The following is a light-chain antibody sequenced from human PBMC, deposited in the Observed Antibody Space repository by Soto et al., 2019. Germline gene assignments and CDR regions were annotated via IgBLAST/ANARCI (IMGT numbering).Light chain of an antibody. V-gene: IGKV3-20*01. J-gene: IGKJ3*01. CDR2: GAS. CDR3: QQCGGSPLFT. Sequence: IVLTQSPGTLSLSPGERATLSCRASQSVSSSYLAWYQQNPGQPPRLLMYGASNRATGIPDRFSGSESGTDFTLTISRLEPEDFAVYYCQQCGGSPLFTFGPGTKVDIK. CDR1: QSVSSSY.